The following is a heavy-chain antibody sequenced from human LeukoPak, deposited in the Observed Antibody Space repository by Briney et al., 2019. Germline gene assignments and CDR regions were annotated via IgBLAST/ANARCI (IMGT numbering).Heavy chain of an antibody. Sequence: GASVKVSCKVSGYTLTELSIHWVRQAPGKGLEWMGGLDPEDGETIYAQKFQGRVTMTEDTSTDTAYMELSSLRSEDTAVYYCATVAKGWFGFYYGMDVWGQGNTVTVSS. D-gene: IGHD3-10*01. V-gene: IGHV1-24*01. CDR3: ATVAKGWFGFYYGMDV. CDR1: GYTLTELS. CDR2: LDPEDGET. J-gene: IGHJ6*02.